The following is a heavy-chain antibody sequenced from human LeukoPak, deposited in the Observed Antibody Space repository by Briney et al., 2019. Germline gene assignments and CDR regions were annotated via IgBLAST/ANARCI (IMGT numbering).Heavy chain of an antibody. CDR3: ARNKAQSLVRRTLWTFDY. Sequence: GGSLRLSCAASGFTFSSYAMSLVRQAPGKGLEWVSAISGSGGSTYYADSVKGRFTISRDNSKNTLYLQMNSLRAEDTAVYYCARNKAQSLVRRTLWTFDYWGQGTLVTVSS. CDR2: ISGSGGST. CDR1: GFTFSSYA. D-gene: IGHD6-19*01. V-gene: IGHV3-23*01. J-gene: IGHJ4*02.